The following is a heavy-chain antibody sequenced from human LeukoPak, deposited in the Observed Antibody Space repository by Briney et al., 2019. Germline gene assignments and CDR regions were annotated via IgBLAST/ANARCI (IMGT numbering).Heavy chain of an antibody. Sequence: GGSLRLSCAASGFTFSSYGMSWVRQAPGKGPEWVSAISGSGGSTYYADSVEGRFTISRDNSKNTLYLQMNSLRAEDTAVYYCAKDSPMRVPIVVAGWVDYWGQGTLVTVSS. CDR2: ISGSGGST. CDR1: GFTFSSYG. CDR3: AKDSPMRVPIVVAGWVDY. D-gene: IGHD6-19*01. J-gene: IGHJ4*02. V-gene: IGHV3-23*01.